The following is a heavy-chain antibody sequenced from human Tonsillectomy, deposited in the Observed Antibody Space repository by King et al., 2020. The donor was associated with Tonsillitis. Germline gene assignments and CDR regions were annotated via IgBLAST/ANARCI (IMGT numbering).Heavy chain of an antibody. Sequence: VQLVESGGGLIQPGGSLRLSCAASGFTVSSNYMSWVRQAPGKGLEWVSVIYSGGSTYYADSVKGRFTISRDNSKNTLYLQKNSLRAEDTAVYYCARGSYDSSGPDAFDIWGQGTMVTVSS. D-gene: IGHD3-22*01. V-gene: IGHV3-53*01. CDR1: GFTVSSNY. CDR2: IYSGGST. J-gene: IGHJ3*02. CDR3: ARGSYDSSGPDAFDI.